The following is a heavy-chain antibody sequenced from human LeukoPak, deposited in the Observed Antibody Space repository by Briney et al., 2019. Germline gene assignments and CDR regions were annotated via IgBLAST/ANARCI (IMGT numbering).Heavy chain of an antibody. CDR2: INHSGST. Sequence: SETLSLTCAVYGGSFSGYYWSWIRQPPGKGLEWIGEINHSGSTNYNPSLKSRVTISVDTSKNQFSLKLSSVTAADTAVYYCARASYLRFPWYYFDYWGQGTLVTVSS. V-gene: IGHV4-34*01. D-gene: IGHD3-3*01. J-gene: IGHJ4*02. CDR3: ARASYLRFPWYYFDY. CDR1: GGSFSGYY.